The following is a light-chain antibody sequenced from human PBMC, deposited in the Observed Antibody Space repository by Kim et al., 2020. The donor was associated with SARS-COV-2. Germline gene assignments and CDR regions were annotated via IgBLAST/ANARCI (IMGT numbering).Light chain of an antibody. J-gene: IGKJ2*02. CDR3: QQSYSTPRT. CDR1: QSIDAY. Sequence: SASVGDRVTITCRASQSIDAYLNWYQQKPGKAPTLLIYGASTLQSGVPSRFSGSGSGTDFTLTISSLQYEDFATYYCQQSYSTPRTFGPGTKLEI. V-gene: IGKV1-39*01. CDR2: GAS.